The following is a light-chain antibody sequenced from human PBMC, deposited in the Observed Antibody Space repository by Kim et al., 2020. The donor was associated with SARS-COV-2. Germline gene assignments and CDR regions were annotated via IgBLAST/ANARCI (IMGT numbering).Light chain of an antibody. CDR3: QQRSNWPLT. CDR1: QSVGSSY. J-gene: IGKJ4*01. CDR2: DAS. Sequence: EIVLTQSPGTLSLSPGERATLSCRASQSVGSSYLAWYQQKPGQAPRLLIYDASKRATGIPARFSGSGSGTDFTLTISSLEPEDFAVYYCQQRSNWPLTFGGGTKVDIK. V-gene: IGKV3D-20*02.